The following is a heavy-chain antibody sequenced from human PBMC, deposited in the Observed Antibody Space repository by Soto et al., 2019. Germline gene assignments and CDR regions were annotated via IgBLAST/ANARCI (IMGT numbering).Heavy chain of an antibody. CDR3: ANKRWDVYADNGSRYSHYGMDV. J-gene: IGHJ6*02. CDR2: ISYDGSNK. Sequence: GGSLRLSCAASGFTFSSYAMHWVRQAPGKGLEWVAVISYDGSNKYYADSVKGRFTISRDNSKNMLYLQMQSLRDEDTATYFCANKRWDVYADNGSRYSHYGMDVWGQGTTVTVSS. CDR1: GFTFSSYA. D-gene: IGHD2-15*01. V-gene: IGHV3-30-3*01.